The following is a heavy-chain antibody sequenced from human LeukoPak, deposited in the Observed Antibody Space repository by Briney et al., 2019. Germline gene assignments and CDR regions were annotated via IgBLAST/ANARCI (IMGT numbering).Heavy chain of an antibody. CDR2: INHSGST. CDR1: GDSIRSGTYY. D-gene: IGHD6-13*01. Sequence: SQTLSLTCTVSGDSIRSGTYYWSWIRQPPGKGLEWIGEINHSGSTNYNPSLKSRVTISVDTSKNQFSLKLSSVTAADTAVYYCARVRSSSCFDYWGQGTLVTVSS. CDR3: ARVRSSSCFDY. V-gene: IGHV4-30-2*01. J-gene: IGHJ4*02.